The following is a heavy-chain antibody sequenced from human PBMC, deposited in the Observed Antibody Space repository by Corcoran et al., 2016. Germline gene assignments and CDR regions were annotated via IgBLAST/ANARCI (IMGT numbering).Heavy chain of an antibody. CDR1: GYTFTSYD. CDR2: MNPNSGNT. D-gene: IGHD3-3*01. V-gene: IGHV1-8*01. CDR3: ASDMGVSGFWDLDY. Sequence: QVQLVQSGAEVKKPGASVKVSCKASGYTFTSYDINWVRQATGQGLEWMGWMNPNSGNTGYAQKFQGRVTMTRNNSISTAYMELSSLRSEDTAVYYCASDMGVSGFWDLDYWGQGTLVTVSS. J-gene: IGHJ4*02.